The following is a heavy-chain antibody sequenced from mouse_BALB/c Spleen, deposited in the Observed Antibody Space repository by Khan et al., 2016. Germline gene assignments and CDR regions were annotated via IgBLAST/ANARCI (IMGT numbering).Heavy chain of an antibody. D-gene: IGHD3-1*01. CDR2: IYPGDGDT. V-gene: IGHV1-80*01. J-gene: IGHJ3*01. Sequence: QVQLQQPGAELVRPGSSVKISCKASGYAFSSYWMNWVKQRPGQGLEWIGQIYPGDGDTNYNGKFKGKATLTADKSSSTAYMQLSSLTSEDSAVYFCARVSSSGYVAWFAYWGQGTLVTVSA. CDR3: ARVSSSGYVAWFAY. CDR1: GYAFSSYW.